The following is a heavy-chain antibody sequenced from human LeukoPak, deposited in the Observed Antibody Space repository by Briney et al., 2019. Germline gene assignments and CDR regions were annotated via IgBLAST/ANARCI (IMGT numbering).Heavy chain of an antibody. J-gene: IGHJ5*02. CDR3: ARGPPYCSGGSCYLNWFDP. CDR1: GGSFSGYY. V-gene: IGHV4-34*01. D-gene: IGHD2-15*01. CDR2: INHSGST. Sequence: PSETLSLTCAVYGGSFSGYYWSWIRQPPGKGLEWIGEINHSGSTNYNPSLKSRVTISVDTSKNQFSLKLSSVTAADMAVYYCARGPPYCSGGSCYLNWFDPWGQGTLVTVSS.